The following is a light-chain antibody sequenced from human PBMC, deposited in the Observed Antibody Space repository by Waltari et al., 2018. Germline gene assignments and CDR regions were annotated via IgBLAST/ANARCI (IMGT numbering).Light chain of an antibody. CDR1: GSDVGDYNS. CDR3: SSHVV. CDR2: EVT. Sequence: QSALPQPPSASGSPGQTVTISCAATGSDVGDYNSVTWYQQHPGKAPKLMIYEVTKRPSGVPDRFSGSKSGNTASLTVSGLQAEDEADYYCSSHVVFGGGTKLTVL. V-gene: IGLV2-8*01. J-gene: IGLJ3*02.